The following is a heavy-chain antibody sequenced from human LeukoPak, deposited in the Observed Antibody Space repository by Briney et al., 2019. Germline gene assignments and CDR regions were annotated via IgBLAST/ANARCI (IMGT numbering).Heavy chain of an antibody. J-gene: IGHJ3*02. CDR3: ARLPAASPTSGAFDI. V-gene: IGHV4-59*08. CDR2: IYSREST. Sequence: ETLSLTCTVSGGSLTNYYWAWIRQPPGKGLEWVAYIYSRESTNYNPSLKSRLTISTDTSKKQFSLKMTSVTAADTALHYCARLPAASPTSGAFDIWGQGTMVTVSS. D-gene: IGHD1-1*01. CDR1: GGSLTNYY.